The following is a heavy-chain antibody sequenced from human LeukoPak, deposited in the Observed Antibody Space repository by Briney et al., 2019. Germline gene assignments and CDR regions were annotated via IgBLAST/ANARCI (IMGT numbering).Heavy chain of an antibody. D-gene: IGHD6-13*01. J-gene: IGHJ2*01. CDR3: AGVSSSWYQDWNFDL. CDR2: IDTSGNT. Sequence: SETLSLTCTVSGGSISSYYWSWIRQPAGKGLEWIGRIDTSGNTNYKPSLKSRVTMSVDTSKNQFSLKLSSVTAADTAVYYCAGVSSSWYQDWNFDLWGRGTLVTVSS. CDR1: GGSISSYY. V-gene: IGHV4-4*07.